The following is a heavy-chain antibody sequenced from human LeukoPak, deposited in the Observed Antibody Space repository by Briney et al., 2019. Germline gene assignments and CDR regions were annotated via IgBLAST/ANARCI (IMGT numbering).Heavy chain of an antibody. D-gene: IGHD3-16*02. CDR2: INPYNGNT. J-gene: IGHJ4*02. V-gene: IGHV1-2*02. CDR3: ARDQRSSYTYYFDD. Sequence: ASVKVSCKASGYTFTSFGINWVRQAPGQGLEWMGWINPYNGNTNYAPKFQGRVTMTRDTSISTAYMELSRLTSDDTAVYYCARDQRSSYTYYFDDWGQGTLVTLSA. CDR1: GYTFTSFG.